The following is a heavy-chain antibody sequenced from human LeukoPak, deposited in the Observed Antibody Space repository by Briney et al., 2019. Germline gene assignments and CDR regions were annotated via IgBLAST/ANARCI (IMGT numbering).Heavy chain of an antibody. CDR3: ARGDLTGSRSGWGHWFDP. V-gene: IGHV4-39*07. CDR1: VGSISSGNDY. CDR2: FSYGGKT. Sequence: SETLSLTCTVSVGSISSGNDYWGWIRQPPGKGMEWIGSFSYGGKTYYNPSLTSRVRISLDTSNHQFSLRLISVTPADTAVYHCARGDLTGSRSGWGHWFDPWGQGTLVTVSS. J-gene: IGHJ5*02. D-gene: IGHD3-3*01.